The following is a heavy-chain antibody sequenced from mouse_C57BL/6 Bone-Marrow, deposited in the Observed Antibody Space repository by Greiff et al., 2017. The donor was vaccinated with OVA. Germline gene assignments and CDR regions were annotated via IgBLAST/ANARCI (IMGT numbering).Heavy chain of an antibody. J-gene: IGHJ1*03. V-gene: IGHV2-2*01. Sequence: VQRVESGPGLVQPSQSLSITCTVSGFSLTSYGVHWVRQSPGKGLEWLGVIWSGGSTDYNAAFISRLSISKDNSKSQVFFKMNSLQADDTAIYYCARRGLRSYFDVWGTGTTVTVSS. CDR2: IWSGGST. CDR1: GFSLTSYG. D-gene: IGHD1-1*01. CDR3: ARRGLRSYFDV.